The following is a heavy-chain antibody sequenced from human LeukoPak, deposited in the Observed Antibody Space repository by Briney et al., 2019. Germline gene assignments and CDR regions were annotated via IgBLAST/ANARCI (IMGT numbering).Heavy chain of an antibody. Sequence: SVKVSCKASGGTFSSYAISWVRQAPGQGLEWMGGIIPIFGTANYAQKFQGRVTMTRDTSTSTVYMELTSLSSEDTAVYYCAREREKTIVRRPLDPWGQGTLVTVSS. V-gene: IGHV1-69*05. CDR3: AREREKTIVRRPLDP. CDR1: GGTFSSYA. D-gene: IGHD1-26*01. CDR2: IIPIFGTA. J-gene: IGHJ5*02.